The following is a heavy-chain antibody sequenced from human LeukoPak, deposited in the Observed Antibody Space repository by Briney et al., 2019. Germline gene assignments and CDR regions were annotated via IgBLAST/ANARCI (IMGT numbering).Heavy chain of an antibody. CDR3: ARSDYCSGGSCYIDY. CDR2: INHSGST. CDR1: GGSFSGYY. V-gene: IGHV4-34*01. J-gene: IGHJ4*02. Sequence: NPSETLSLTCAVYGGSFSGYYWSWIRQPPGKGLEWIGEINHSGSTNYNPSLKGRVTISADTSKNQFSLKLSSVTAADTAMYYCARSDYCSGGSCYIDYWGQGTLVTVSS. D-gene: IGHD2-15*01.